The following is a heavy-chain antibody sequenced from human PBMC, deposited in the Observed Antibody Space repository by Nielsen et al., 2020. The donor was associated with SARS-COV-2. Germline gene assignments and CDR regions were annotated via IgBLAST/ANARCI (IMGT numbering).Heavy chain of an antibody. D-gene: IGHD3-22*01. V-gene: IGHV4-39*02. CDR2: IYHTGST. Sequence: SETLSLTCTVSGGSIKTASYYWSWIRQHPEWGLEWVGYIYHTGSTYYNPSLKSRVTISVDTSKNLFSLRLNSVTAADSAVYYCAREKGYYDSLFYYGMDVWGQGTTVTVSS. CDR1: GGSIKTASYY. CDR3: AREKGYYDSLFYYGMDV. J-gene: IGHJ6*02.